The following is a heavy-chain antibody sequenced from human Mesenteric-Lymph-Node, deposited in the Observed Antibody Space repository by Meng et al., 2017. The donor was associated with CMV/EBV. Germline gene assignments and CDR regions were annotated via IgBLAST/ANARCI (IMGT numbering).Heavy chain of an antibody. CDR3: ARALYVTLHGGNFRGYWYFDL. Sequence: SVKVSCKASGYTFTNYPITWVRQAPGQGLEWMGRIIPILGIANYAQKFQGRVTITADKSTSTAYMELSSLRSEDTAVYYCARALYVTLHGGNFRGYWYFDLWGRGTLVTVSS. J-gene: IGHJ2*01. CDR2: IIPILGIA. D-gene: IGHD4-23*01. CDR1: GYTFTNYP. V-gene: IGHV1-69*04.